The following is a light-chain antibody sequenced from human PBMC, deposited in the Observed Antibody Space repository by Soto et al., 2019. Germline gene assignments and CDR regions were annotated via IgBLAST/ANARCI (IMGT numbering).Light chain of an antibody. Sequence: EIVLTQSPGTLSLSPGERATLSCMASQSVSSSYLAWYQLKPGQAPRLLIYGASSRATGIPDRFSGSGSGTDFTLTISRLEPEDFAVYYCQQYNNSLWTFGEGTKVDIK. J-gene: IGKJ1*01. V-gene: IGKV3-20*01. CDR2: GAS. CDR1: QSVSSSY. CDR3: QQYNNSLWT.